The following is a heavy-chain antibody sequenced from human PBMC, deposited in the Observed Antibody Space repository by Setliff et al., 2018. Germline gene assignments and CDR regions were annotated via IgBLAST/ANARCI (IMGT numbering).Heavy chain of an antibody. CDR1: GGSISSSSYY. V-gene: IGHV4-39*07. CDR3: ARRYNFWSGYLDY. D-gene: IGHD3-3*01. CDR2: ISYSGST. Sequence: PSETLSLTCTVSGGSISSSSYYWGWIRQPPGKGLEWIGSISYSGSTYYNPPLKSRVTISVDTSKNQFSLRLSSVTAADTAVYYCARRYNFWSGYLDYWGQGTLVTVSS. J-gene: IGHJ4*02.